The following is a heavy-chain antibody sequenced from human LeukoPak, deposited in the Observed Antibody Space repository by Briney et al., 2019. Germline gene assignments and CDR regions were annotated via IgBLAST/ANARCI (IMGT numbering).Heavy chain of an antibody. CDR3: ARDVQGYYYYYYYMDV. J-gene: IGHJ6*03. CDR2: IYYSGST. Sequence: SETLSLTCTVSGGSISNYYWSWIRQPPGKGLEWIGYIYYSGSTKYNPSLKSRVTISVDTSKNQFSLRLSSVTAADTAVYYCARDVQGYYYYYYYMDVWGKGTTVTVSS. D-gene: IGHD1-1*01. CDR1: GGSISNYY. V-gene: IGHV4-59*01.